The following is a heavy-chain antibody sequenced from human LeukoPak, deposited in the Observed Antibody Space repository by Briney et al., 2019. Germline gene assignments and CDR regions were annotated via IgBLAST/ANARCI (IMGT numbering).Heavy chain of an antibody. CDR3: AIHSPAAAVDYFDY. CDR1: GGSISSYY. V-gene: IGHV4-59*12. D-gene: IGHD6-13*01. Sequence: PSETLSLTCTVSGGSISSYYWSWIRQPPGKGLEWIGYIYYSGSTNYNPSLKSRVTISVDTSKNQFSLKLSSVTAADTAVYYCAIHSPAAAVDYFDYWGQGTLVTVSS. J-gene: IGHJ4*02. CDR2: IYYSGST.